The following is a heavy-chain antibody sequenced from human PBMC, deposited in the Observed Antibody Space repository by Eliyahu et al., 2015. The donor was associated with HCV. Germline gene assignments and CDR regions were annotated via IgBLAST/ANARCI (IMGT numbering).Heavy chain of an antibody. D-gene: IGHD3-10*01. V-gene: IGHV4-31*03. J-gene: IGHJ6*02. CDR1: GGSISSGGXY. CDR3: ARELNYYGSGRPRFGYGMDV. CDR2: IYYSGST. Sequence: QVQLQESGPGLVKPSQTLSLTCTVSGGSISSGGXYWSWIRQHPGKGLEXIGYIYYSGSTYYNPSLKSRVTISVDTSKNQFSLKLSSVTAADTAVYYCARELNYYGSGRPRFGYGMDVWGQGTTVTVSS.